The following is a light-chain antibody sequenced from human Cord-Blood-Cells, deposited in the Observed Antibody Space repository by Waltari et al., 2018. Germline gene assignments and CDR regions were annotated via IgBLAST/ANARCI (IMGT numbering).Light chain of an antibody. V-gene: IGLV2-14*01. Sequence: QSALTQPASVSGSPGQSITISCTGTSSDVRGYNYVSWYQQHPGKAPKLMIYEVSNRPSGVSNRFSGSKSGNTASLTISGLQAEDEADYYCSSYTSSSTVFGTGTKVTVL. J-gene: IGLJ1*01. CDR2: EVS. CDR1: SSDVRGYNY. CDR3: SSYTSSSTV.